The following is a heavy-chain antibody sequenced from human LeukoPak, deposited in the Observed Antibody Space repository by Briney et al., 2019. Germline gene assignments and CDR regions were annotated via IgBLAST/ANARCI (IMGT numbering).Heavy chain of an antibody. V-gene: IGHV5-51*01. CDR2: IYPGDSDT. CDR1: GYSFTTYW. Sequence: GESLKISCKGSGYSFTTYWIGWVRQMPGKGLEWMGIIYPGDSDTRYSPSFQGQVTISADKSISTAYLQWSSLKASDTAMYYCARRRYVDWLSVIGDAFDLWGRGTMVTVSS. D-gene: IGHD3-9*01. J-gene: IGHJ3*01. CDR3: ARRRYVDWLSVIGDAFDL.